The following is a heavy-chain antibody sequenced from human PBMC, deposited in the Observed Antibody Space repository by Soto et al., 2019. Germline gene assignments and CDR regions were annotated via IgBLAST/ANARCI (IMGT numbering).Heavy chain of an antibody. Sequence: GGSLRLSCAVSGFSFSNYEMNWVRQAPGKGLEWVSYITSSGSTIYYADSVKGRFTISRDNAKNSLYLQMDSLRAEDTAVYYCARESVKIFGVDVFDYWGQGTLVTVSS. V-gene: IGHV3-48*03. D-gene: IGHD3-3*01. CDR3: ARESVKIFGVDVFDY. CDR2: ITSSGSTI. CDR1: GFSFSNYE. J-gene: IGHJ4*02.